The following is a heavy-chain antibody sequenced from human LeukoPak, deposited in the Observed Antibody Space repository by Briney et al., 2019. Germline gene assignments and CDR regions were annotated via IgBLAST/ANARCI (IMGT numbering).Heavy chain of an antibody. Sequence: PKASVKVSCKASGYTFTGYYMHWVRQAPGQGLEWMGWINPNSGGTNYAQKFQGRVTMTRDTSISTAYMELSRLRSDDTAVYYCASQPTFLDYVWGSPENWGQGTLVTVSS. D-gene: IGHD3-16*01. CDR3: ASQPTFLDYVWGSPEN. V-gene: IGHV1-2*02. CDR1: GYTFTGYY. J-gene: IGHJ4*02. CDR2: INPNSGGT.